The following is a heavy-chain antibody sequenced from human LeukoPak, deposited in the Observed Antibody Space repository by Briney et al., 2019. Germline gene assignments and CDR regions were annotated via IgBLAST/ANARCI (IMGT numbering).Heavy chain of an antibody. Sequence: SETLSLTCTVSGGSTSSGDYFWSWIRQPPGQGLEWIGYIYYSGTTYYNPPLKSRVSISVDTSKNQFSLNLRSVSAADTAVYYCARETVSGHVDSWGQGTLVTVSS. V-gene: IGHV4-30-4*01. J-gene: IGHJ4*02. CDR3: ARETVSGHVDS. CDR2: IYYSGTT. CDR1: GGSTSSGDYF. D-gene: IGHD6-19*01.